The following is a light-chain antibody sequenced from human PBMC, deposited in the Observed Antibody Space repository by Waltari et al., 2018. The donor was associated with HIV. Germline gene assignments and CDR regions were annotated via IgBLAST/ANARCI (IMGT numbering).Light chain of an antibody. CDR3: QSYDSSNSYVV. Sequence: NFMLTQPHSVSESPGKTVTISCTRSSGSIASNYVQWYQQRPGSAPTTVIYEDNQRPSGVPDRFSGSIDISSNSASLTISGLKTDDEADYYCQSYDSSNSYVVFGGGTKLTVL. CDR1: SGSIASNY. V-gene: IGLV6-57*04. J-gene: IGLJ2*01. CDR2: EDN.